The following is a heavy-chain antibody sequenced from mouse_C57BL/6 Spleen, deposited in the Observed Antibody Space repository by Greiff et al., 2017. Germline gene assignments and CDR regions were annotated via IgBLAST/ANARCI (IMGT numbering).Heavy chain of an antibody. J-gene: IGHJ3*01. CDR2: IDPSDSYT. CDR3: TSYDGYSAWFAY. Sequence: QVQLQQPGAELVMPGASVKLSCKASGYTFTSYWMHWVKQRPGQGLEWIGEIDPSDSYTNYNQKFKGKSTLTVDKSSSAAYMQLSSLTAEDSAVYYCTSYDGYSAWFAYWGQGTLVTVSA. D-gene: IGHD2-3*01. V-gene: IGHV1-69*01. CDR1: GYTFTSYW.